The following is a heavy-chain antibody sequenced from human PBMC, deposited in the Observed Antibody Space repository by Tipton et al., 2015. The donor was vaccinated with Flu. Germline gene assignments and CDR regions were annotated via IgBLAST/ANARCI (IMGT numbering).Heavy chain of an antibody. CDR1: GYSISSGYY. CDR2: IYHSGST. Sequence: TLSLTCAVSGYSISSGYYWGWIRQPPGKGLEWIGSIYHSGSTYYNPSLKSRVTISVDTSKNQYSLKLSSVTAADTAVYYCARERARGSYYKTGYNWFDPWGQGTLVTVSS. V-gene: IGHV4-38-2*01. D-gene: IGHD3-10*01. CDR3: ARERARGSYYKTGYNWFDP. J-gene: IGHJ5*02.